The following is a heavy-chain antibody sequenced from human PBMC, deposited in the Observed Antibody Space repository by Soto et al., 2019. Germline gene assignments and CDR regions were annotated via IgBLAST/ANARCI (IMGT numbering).Heavy chain of an antibody. Sequence: QITLKESGPTLVKPTQTLTLTCTFSGFSLSTSGVGVGWIRQPPGKALEWLALIYWDDDKRYSPSLKSRLTITKDTSKNQVVLTMTNMDPVDTATYYCAHRLDPYYYDSSGFVDAFDIWGQGTMVTVSS. J-gene: IGHJ3*02. CDR3: AHRLDPYYYDSSGFVDAFDI. CDR1: GFSLSTSGVG. V-gene: IGHV2-5*02. CDR2: IYWDDDK. D-gene: IGHD3-22*01.